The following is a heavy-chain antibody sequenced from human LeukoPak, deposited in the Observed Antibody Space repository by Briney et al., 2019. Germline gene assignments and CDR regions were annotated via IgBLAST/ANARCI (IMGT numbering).Heavy chain of an antibody. Sequence: GGSLRLSCAASGFTFSSYAMSWVRQAPGKGLEWASAISGSGGSTYYADSVKGRFTISRDNSKNTLYLQMNSLRAEDTAVYYCAKEVLRFLEWLPDAFDIWGQGTMVTVSS. V-gene: IGHV3-23*01. CDR1: GFTFSSYA. CDR3: AKEVLRFLEWLPDAFDI. J-gene: IGHJ3*02. D-gene: IGHD3-3*01. CDR2: ISGSGGST.